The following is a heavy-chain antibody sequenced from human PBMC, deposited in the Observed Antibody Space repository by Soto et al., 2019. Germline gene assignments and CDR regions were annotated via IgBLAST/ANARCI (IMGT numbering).Heavy chain of an antibody. V-gene: IGHV3-48*03. J-gene: IGHJ5*02. Sequence: EVHLVESGGGLIQPGGSLRLSCAASGFIFDSYEMNWVRQAPGQGLEWVSYISVSGSTTHYGDAMKGRFTISRDNTKNILYLQMKSCTAYYTAIYYCALMISSGWYPNPLLLSWGQGTPVTVSS. D-gene: IGHD6-19*01. CDR3: ALMISSGWYPNPLLLS. CDR1: GFIFDSYE. CDR2: ISVSGSTT.